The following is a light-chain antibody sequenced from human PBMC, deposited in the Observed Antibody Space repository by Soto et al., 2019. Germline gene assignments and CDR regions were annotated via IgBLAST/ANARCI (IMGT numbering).Light chain of an antibody. CDR3: QQYGSSLPFT. CDR1: QSVSSSY. Sequence: EIVLTQSPGTLSLSPGERATLSCRASQSVSSSYLAWYQQKPGQAPRLLIYGASSRATSIPDRFSGSGSGTDFTLTISRLEPEDFAVYYCQQYGSSLPFTFGPGTKVDIK. CDR2: GAS. J-gene: IGKJ3*01. V-gene: IGKV3-20*01.